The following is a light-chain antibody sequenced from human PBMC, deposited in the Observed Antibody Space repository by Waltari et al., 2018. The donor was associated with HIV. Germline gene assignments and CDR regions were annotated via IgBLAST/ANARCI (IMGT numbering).Light chain of an antibody. CDR2: GVS. J-gene: IGKJ1*01. V-gene: IGKV3-20*01. CDR3: QQYGSSPAWT. Sequence: VLTQSPGTLSLSPGERATLSCRASLHVSSTNVAGYQQKPGQAPRLFIHGVSSRAPGISDRFSGGGAGTNFSLVINRLEPEDFAVYYCQQYGSSPAWTFGQGTKVE. CDR1: LHVSSTN.